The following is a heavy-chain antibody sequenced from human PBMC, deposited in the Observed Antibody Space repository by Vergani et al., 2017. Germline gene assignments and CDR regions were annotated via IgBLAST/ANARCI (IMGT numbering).Heavy chain of an antibody. J-gene: IGHJ6*02. V-gene: IGHV4-61*01. CDR2: IYHSGGT. CDR3: ARVRGGSRYLVNYYYYYGMDV. D-gene: IGHD2-15*01. Sequence: QVQLQESGPGLVKPSETLSLTCTVSGASVNRANYYWSWIRQTPGTGLEWIGFIYHSGGTSYSPSLKSRVTISLDTSKNQFSLKVASVTAADTAVYYCARVRGGSRYLVNYYYYYGMDVWGQGTTVTVSS. CDR1: GASVNRANYY.